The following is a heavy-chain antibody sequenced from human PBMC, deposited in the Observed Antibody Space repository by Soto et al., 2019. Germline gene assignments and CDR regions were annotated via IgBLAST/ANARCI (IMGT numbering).Heavy chain of an antibody. CDR3: ASRTLPYYSTPEVYYYYGMDV. CDR2: IIPIFGTA. D-gene: IGHD4-4*01. J-gene: IGHJ6*02. CDR1: GGTFSSYA. Sequence: QVQLVQSGAEVKKPGSSVKVSCKASGGTFSSYAISWVRQAPGQGLEWMGGIIPIFGTANYAQKFQGRVTITAVESTSTAYMELSSLRSEDTAVYYCASRTLPYYSTPEVYYYYGMDVWGQGTTVTVSS. V-gene: IGHV1-69*01.